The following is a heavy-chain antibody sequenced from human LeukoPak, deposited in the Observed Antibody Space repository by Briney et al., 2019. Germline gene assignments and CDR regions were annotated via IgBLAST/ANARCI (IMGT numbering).Heavy chain of an antibody. V-gene: IGHV3-48*04. J-gene: IGHJ5*02. D-gene: IGHD4-17*01. CDR3: ARVTVTTWFDP. Sequence: GGSLRLSCAASGFTFSSYSMNWVRQAPGKGLEWVSYISSSSSTIYYADSVKGRFTISRDNAKNSLYLQMNSLRAEDTAVYYCARVTVTTWFDPWGQGTLVTVSS. CDR1: GFTFSSYS. CDR2: ISSSSSTI.